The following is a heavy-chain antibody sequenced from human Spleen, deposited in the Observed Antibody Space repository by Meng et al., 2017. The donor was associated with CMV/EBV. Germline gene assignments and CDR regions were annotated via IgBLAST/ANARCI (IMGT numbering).Heavy chain of an antibody. CDR2: IKQDGSEK. J-gene: IGHJ6*02. CDR3: ARDTRSTIFGGARTNYYYYGMDV. Sequence: GGSLRLSCAASGFTFSSYWMSWVRQAPGKGLEWVANIKQDGSEKYYVDSVKGRFTISRDNAKNSLYLQMNSLRAEDTAVYYCARDTRSTIFGGARTNYYYYGMDVWGQGTTVTVSS. D-gene: IGHD3-3*01. CDR1: GFTFSSYW. V-gene: IGHV3-7*01.